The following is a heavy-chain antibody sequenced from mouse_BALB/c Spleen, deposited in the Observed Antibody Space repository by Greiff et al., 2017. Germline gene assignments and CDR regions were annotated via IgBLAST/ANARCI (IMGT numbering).Heavy chain of an antibody. V-gene: IGHV1S16*01. CDR2: INPSNGGT. CDR1: GYSFTSYW. CDR3: AIEGYAMDY. J-gene: IGHJ4*01. Sequence: QVQLQQPGAELVKPGASVKLSCKASGYSFTSYWMNWVKLRPGQGLEWIGDINPSNGGTNYNEKFKRKATLTVDKSSSTAYMQLSSLTSEDSAVYDCAIEGYAMDYWGQGTSVTVSS.